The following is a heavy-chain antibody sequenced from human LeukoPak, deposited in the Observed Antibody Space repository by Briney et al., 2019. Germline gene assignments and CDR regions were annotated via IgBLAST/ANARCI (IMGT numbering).Heavy chain of an antibody. V-gene: IGHV1-2*02. J-gene: IGHJ5*02. D-gene: IGHD2-2*02. CDR3: ARVTDIVVVPAAIEEVWFDP. Sequence: ASVKVSCKASGYTFTGYYMHWVRQAPGQGLEWMGWINPNSGGTNYAQKFQGRVTMTRDTSISTAYMELSRLRSDDTAVYYCARVTDIVVVPAAIEEVWFDPWGQGTLVTVSS. CDR2: INPNSGGT. CDR1: GYTFTGYY.